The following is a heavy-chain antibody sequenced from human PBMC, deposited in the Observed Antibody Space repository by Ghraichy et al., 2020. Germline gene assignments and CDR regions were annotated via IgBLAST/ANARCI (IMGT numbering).Heavy chain of an antibody. CDR1: GGSFSGYY. Sequence: SETLSLTCAVYGGSFSGYYWSWIRQPPGKGLEWIGEINHSGSTNYNPFLKSRVTISVDTSKNQFSLKLSSVTAADTAVYYCARSIAVAGDYGMDVWGQGTTVTVSS. CDR2: INHSGST. D-gene: IGHD6-19*01. V-gene: IGHV4-34*01. J-gene: IGHJ6*02. CDR3: ARSIAVAGDYGMDV.